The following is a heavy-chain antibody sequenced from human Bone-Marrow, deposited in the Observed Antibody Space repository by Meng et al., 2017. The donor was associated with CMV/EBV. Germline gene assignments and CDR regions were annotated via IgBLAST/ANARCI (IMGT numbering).Heavy chain of an antibody. J-gene: IGHJ4*02. V-gene: IGHV4-4*01. D-gene: IGHD2-15*01. CDR1: GASITRNSAY. CDR3: ARSPGWWSLDY. CDR2: VSHSGSP. Sequence: GSLRLSCTVSGASITRNSAYWAWVRQPPGKGLEWIGEVSHSGSPKYIPSLKSRVTISIDMTKNHFSLQLTSVTAADTGVYFCARSPGWWSLDYWGQGALVTVSS.